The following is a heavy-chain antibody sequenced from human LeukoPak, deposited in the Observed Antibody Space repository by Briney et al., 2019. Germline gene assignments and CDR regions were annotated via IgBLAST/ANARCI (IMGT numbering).Heavy chain of an antibody. V-gene: IGHV4-34*01. CDR2: INHSGST. J-gene: IGHJ6*04. D-gene: IGHD5-24*01. CDR3: ARESPMAP. CDR1: GGSFSGYY. Sequence: SETLSLTCAVYGGSFSGYYWSWIRQPPGKGLEWIGEINHSGSTNYNPSLKSRVTISVDTSKNQFSLKLSSVTAADTAVYYCARESPMAPWGKGTTVTVSS.